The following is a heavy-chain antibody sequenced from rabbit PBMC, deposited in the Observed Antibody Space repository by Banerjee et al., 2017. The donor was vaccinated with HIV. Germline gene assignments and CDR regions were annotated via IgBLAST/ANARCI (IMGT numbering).Heavy chain of an antibody. D-gene: IGHD4-2*01. J-gene: IGHJ4*01. V-gene: IGHV1S40*01. CDR1: GFDFSSNV. CDR2: IYNGDGST. CDR3: VRDNDGSGVDFNL. Sequence: QSLEESGGDLVKPGASLTLTCTASGFDFSSNVMCWVRQAPGKGLEWIACIYNGDGSTYYASWVNGRFSISKTSSTTVTLQMTSLTAADTATYFCVRDNDGSGVDFNLWGQGTLVTVS.